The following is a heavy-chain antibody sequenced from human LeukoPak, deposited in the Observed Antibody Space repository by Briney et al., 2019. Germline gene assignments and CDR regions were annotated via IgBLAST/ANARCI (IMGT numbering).Heavy chain of an antibody. Sequence: GGSLRLSCAASGFTLSNYWMDWVRQAAGKGLGWVSSINPVGGTTKYADSVKGRFTDYRDNAKNTLNLQMNSLRAEDTAVYYCARDKKSGESSEIDYWGQGRLVTVCS. D-gene: IGHD3-10*01. CDR1: GFTLSNYW. CDR3: ARDKKSGESSEIDY. V-gene: IGHV3-74*03. J-gene: IGHJ4*02. CDR2: INPVGGTT.